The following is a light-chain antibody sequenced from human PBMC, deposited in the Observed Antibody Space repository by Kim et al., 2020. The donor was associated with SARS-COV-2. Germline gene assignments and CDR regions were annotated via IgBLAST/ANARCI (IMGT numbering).Light chain of an antibody. CDR3: QQYHNWAYT. V-gene: IGKV3-15*01. J-gene: IGKJ2*01. CDR1: QSVRNN. Sequence: PGAKAPLACRARQSVRNNGAWCQQKPGPAPRPLIYGTSTRATGIPSMFSGRGSGTEFTLTVSSLQTEDIAVYHCQQYHNWAYTFGQGTKLEI. CDR2: GTS.